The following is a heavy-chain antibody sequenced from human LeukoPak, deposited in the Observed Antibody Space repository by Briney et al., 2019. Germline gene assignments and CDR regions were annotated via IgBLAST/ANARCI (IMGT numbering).Heavy chain of an antibody. D-gene: IGHD3-22*01. CDR1: GFTFSSYE. V-gene: IGHV3-48*03. CDR2: ISSSGSTI. J-gene: IGHJ4*02. Sequence: PGGSLRLSRAASGFTFSSYEMNWVRQAPGKGLEWVSYISSSGSTIYYADSVKGRFTISRDNAKNSLYLQMNSLRAEDTAVYYCARDQGPYYDSSGYNYWGQGTLVTVSS. CDR3: ARDQGPYYDSSGYNY.